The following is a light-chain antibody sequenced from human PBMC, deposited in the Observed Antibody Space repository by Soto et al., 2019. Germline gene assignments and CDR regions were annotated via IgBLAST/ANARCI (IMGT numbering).Light chain of an antibody. CDR2: AAS. V-gene: IGKV1-39*01. Sequence: DIQMTQSPSSLSASVGDRVTITCRASQSISSYLNWYQQKPGKAPKLLIYAASSLQRGVPSRFSGSGSGTVFTLTISRLQPDVSATYCRQHSYSTWTFGQGTKVEIK. CDR1: QSISSY. CDR3: QHSYSTWT. J-gene: IGKJ1*01.